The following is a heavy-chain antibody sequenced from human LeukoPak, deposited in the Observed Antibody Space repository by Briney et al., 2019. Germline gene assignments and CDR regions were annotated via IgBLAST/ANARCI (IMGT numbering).Heavy chain of an antibody. V-gene: IGHV4-59*01. D-gene: IGHD3-3*01. CDR2: IYYSGST. J-gene: IGHJ4*02. CDR1: GGSISSYY. CDR3: ARIYYDFWSGYPGFFDY. Sequence: SETLSLTCTVSGGSISSYYWSWIRQPPGKGLEWIGYIYYSGSTNYNPSLKSRVTISVDTSKNQFSLKLSSVTAADTAVYYCARIYYDFWSGYPGFFDYWGQGTLVTVSS.